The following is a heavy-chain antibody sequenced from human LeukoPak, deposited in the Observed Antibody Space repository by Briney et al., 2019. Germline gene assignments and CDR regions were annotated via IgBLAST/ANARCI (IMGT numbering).Heavy chain of an antibody. D-gene: IGHD5/OR15-5a*01. CDR2: ISGLPTT. J-gene: IGHJ4*02. Sequence: GGSLRLSCAASGFTFSSYWMSWVRQAPGKGLEWVSVISGLPTTDYADSVKGRFTISRDNSKDTLYLQMNNLRAEDTAVYYCAKDGVSTGLTHFDYWGQGTLVTVSS. V-gene: IGHV3-23*01. CDR3: AKDGVSTGLTHFDY. CDR1: GFTFSSYW.